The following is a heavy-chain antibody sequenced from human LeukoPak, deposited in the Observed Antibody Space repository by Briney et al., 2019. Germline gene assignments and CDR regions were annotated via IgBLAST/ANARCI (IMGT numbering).Heavy chain of an antibody. V-gene: IGHV3-9*01. J-gene: IGHJ4*02. D-gene: IGHD3-22*01. CDR2: ITWGRDNL. CDR1: GFIFDDYA. CDR3: ARATYYYDTDGPFGPPPGHC. Sequence: GGSLRLSCAVSGFIFDDYAMHWVRQAPGKGLEWVSGITWGRDNLAYAASVKGRFTISRDNSKNTVYLQMNNLRADDTAVYYCARATYYYDTDGPFGPPPGHCWGQGTLVTVSS.